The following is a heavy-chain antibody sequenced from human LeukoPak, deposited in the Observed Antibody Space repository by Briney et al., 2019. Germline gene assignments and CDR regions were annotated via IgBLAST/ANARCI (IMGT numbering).Heavy chain of an antibody. CDR2: IYSSGRI. J-gene: IGHJ4*02. CDR1: GDSISSGSYY. V-gene: IGHV4-61*02. CDR3: ARLHGRPSMAPLRRKDEYYFDY. D-gene: IGHD6-6*01. Sequence: PSETLSLTCTVSGDSISSGSYYWSWIRQPAGKGLEWIGRIYSSGRINYNLSLKSRVTISVDTSKNQFSLKLTSVTAADTAVYYCARLHGRPSMAPLRRKDEYYFDYWGQGTLVTVSS.